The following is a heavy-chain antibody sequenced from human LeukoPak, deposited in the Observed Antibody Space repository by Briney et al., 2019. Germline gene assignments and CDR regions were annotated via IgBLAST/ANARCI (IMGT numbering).Heavy chain of an antibody. CDR3: ARSAQTFYDFWSGYSGADWFDP. CDR2: IYYSGSS. J-gene: IGHJ5*02. CDR1: GGSTSSFY. Sequence: SETLSLTCAVSGGSTSSFYWSWIREPPGKGLEYIGSIYYSGSSIYNTSLKSRVTISVDTSKNHFSLKLSSVTAADTAVYYCARSAQTFYDFWSGYSGADWFDPWGQGTLVTVSS. D-gene: IGHD3-3*01. V-gene: IGHV4-59*08.